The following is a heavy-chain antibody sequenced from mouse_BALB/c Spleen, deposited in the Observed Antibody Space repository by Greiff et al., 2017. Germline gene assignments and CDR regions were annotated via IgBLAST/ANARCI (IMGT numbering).Heavy chain of an antibody. CDR2: INSNGGST. Sequence: EVQLVESGGGLVKLGGSLKLSCAASGFTFSCYYMSWVRQTPEKRLELVAAINSNGGSTYYPDTVKGRFTISRDNAKNTLYLQMSSLKSEDTALYYCARLRDYDRGAYFDYWGQGTTLTVSA. V-gene: IGHV5-6-2*01. CDR3: ARLRDYDRGAYFDY. CDR1: GFTFSCYY. D-gene: IGHD2-4*01. J-gene: IGHJ2*01.